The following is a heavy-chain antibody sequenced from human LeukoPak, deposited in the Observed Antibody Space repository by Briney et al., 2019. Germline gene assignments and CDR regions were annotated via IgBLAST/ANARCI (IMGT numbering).Heavy chain of an antibody. D-gene: IGHD5-18*01. Sequence: GGSLRLSCAASGFTFSSYAMHWVRQAPGKGLEWVAVISYDGSNKYYADSVKGRFTISRDNSKNTLYLQTNSLRAEDTAVYYCARVPAYSYGESVYFDYWGQGTLVTVSS. V-gene: IGHV3-30-3*01. CDR3: ARVPAYSYGESVYFDY. J-gene: IGHJ4*02. CDR2: ISYDGSNK. CDR1: GFTFSSYA.